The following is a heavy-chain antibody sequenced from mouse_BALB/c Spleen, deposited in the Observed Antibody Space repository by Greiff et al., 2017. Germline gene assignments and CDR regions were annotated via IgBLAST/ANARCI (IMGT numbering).Heavy chain of an antibody. D-gene: IGHD1-1*01. CDR2: INPDSSTI. V-gene: IGHV4-1*02. Sequence: EVQLQESGGGLVQPGGSLKLSCAASGFDFSRYWMSWVRQAPGKGLEWIGEINPDSSTINYTPSLKDKFIISRDNAKNTLYLQMSKVRSEDTALYYCARRYYGSSYAFYYFDYWGQGTTLTVSS. CDR1: GFDFSRYW. CDR3: ARRYYGSSYAFYYFDY. J-gene: IGHJ2*01.